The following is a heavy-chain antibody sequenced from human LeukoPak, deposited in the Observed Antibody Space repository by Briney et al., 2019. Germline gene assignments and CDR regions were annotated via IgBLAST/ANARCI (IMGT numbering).Heavy chain of an antibody. CDR3: ARSLGCDSTY. CDR2: IYGGGTT. Sequence: GGSLRLSCAASGLTVSNNYMSWVRQAPGKGLEWVSVIYGGGTTVYADSVKGRFTISRDSSKNTVYLQMNSLRAEDTAVYYCARSLGCDSTYWGQGTLVTVSS. J-gene: IGHJ4*02. V-gene: IGHV3-53*01. CDR1: GLTVSNNY. D-gene: IGHD2-21*02.